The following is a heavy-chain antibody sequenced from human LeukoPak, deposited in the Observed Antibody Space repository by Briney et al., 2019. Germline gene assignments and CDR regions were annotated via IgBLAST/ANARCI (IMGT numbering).Heavy chain of an antibody. CDR2: TYYRSKWYN. V-gene: IGHV6-1*01. D-gene: IGHD2-15*01. J-gene: IGHJ6*04. CDR3: ARDLVLVAATRRGIDYYYGMDV. Sequence: SQTLSLTCAISGDSVSSNSAAWNWIRQSPSRGLEWLGRTYYRSKWYNDYAVSVKSRITINPDTSKNQFSLQLNSVTPEDTAVYYCARDLVLVAATRRGIDYYYGMDVWGKGTTVTVSS. CDR1: GDSVSSNSAA.